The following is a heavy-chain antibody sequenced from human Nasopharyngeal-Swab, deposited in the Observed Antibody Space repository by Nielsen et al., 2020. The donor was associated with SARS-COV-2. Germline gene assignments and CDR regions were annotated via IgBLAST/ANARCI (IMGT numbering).Heavy chain of an antibody. CDR2: ISGSGDTT. Sequence: GSLRLSCAASGFTFSSYAMTWVRQAPGKGLEWVSIISGSGDTTYYADSVKDRFTISRDNSKNTLYLQTNSLRVEDTAVYYCAKAPYLRGMDVWGQGTTVTVSS. J-gene: IGHJ6*02. D-gene: IGHD2-21*01. CDR3: AKAPYLRGMDV. CDR1: GFTFSSYA. V-gene: IGHV3-23*01.